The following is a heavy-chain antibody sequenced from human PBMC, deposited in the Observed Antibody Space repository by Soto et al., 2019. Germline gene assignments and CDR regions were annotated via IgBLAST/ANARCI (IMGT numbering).Heavy chain of an antibody. Sequence: QVQLVQSGTEVKKPGDSVKVSCKTSGYSFTKYGLHWVRQAPGQRLEWMGWINPGNGDTKYSQKFQGRVTITRDTSATTAYMELSSLRSEDSAVFDCARTDCSSTSCYNYYYYGMDVWCQRTTVTVSS. CDR2: INPGNGDT. CDR1: GYSFTKYG. D-gene: IGHD2-2*01. CDR3: ARTDCSSTSCYNYYYYGMDV. V-gene: IGHV1-3*01. J-gene: IGHJ6*02.